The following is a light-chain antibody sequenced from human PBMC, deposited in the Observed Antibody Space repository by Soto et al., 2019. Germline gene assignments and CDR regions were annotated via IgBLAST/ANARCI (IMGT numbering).Light chain of an antibody. V-gene: IGLV1-51*01. CDR2: DNT. Sequence: QSALTQPPSVSAAPGQKVTISCSGSSSNIGKNYVSWYQQVPGTAPKLLIYDNTKRPSGIPDRFSGSKSGTSATLGITGLQTGDEADYYCATWDTSLSASVLFGGGTKVTVL. CDR1: SSNIGKNY. J-gene: IGLJ2*01. CDR3: ATWDTSLSASVL.